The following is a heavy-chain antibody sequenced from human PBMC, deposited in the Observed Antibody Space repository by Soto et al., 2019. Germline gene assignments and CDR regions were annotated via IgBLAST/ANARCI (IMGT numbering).Heavy chain of an antibody. Sequence: SETLSLTCTVSGGSISSGGYYWSWIRQHPGKGLEWIGYIYYSGSTYYNPSLKSRVTISVDTSKNQFSLKLSSVTAADTAVYYCASSGYSYGYYFDYWGQGTLVTVSS. V-gene: IGHV4-31*03. CDR2: IYYSGST. J-gene: IGHJ4*02. CDR1: GGSISSGGYY. D-gene: IGHD5-18*01. CDR3: ASSGYSYGYYFDY.